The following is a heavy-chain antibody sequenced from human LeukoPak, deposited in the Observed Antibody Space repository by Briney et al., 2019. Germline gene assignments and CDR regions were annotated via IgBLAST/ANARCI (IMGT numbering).Heavy chain of an antibody. D-gene: IGHD6-13*01. Sequence: GGSLRLSCAASGFTLSSYWMSWVRQAPGKGLEWVANIKQDGSEKYYVDSVKGRFTISRDNAKNSLYLQMNSLRAEDTAVYYCARDRAAGTHWGQGTLVTVSS. CDR2: IKQDGSEK. CDR1: GFTLSSYW. CDR3: ARDRAAGTH. J-gene: IGHJ4*02. V-gene: IGHV3-7*01.